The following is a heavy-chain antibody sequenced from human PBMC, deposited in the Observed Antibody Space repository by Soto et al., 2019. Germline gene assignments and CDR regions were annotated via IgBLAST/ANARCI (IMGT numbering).Heavy chain of an antibody. CDR2: IYYSGST. J-gene: IGHJ4*02. CDR3: ARQIVGATDY. CDR1: GGSISSSSYY. D-gene: IGHD1-26*01. V-gene: IGHV4-39*01. Sequence: NPSETLSLTCTVSGGSISSSSYYWGWIRQPPGKGLEWIGSIYYSGSTYYNPSLKSRVTISVDTSKNQFSLKLSSVTAADTAVYYCARQIVGATDYWGQGTLVTVSS.